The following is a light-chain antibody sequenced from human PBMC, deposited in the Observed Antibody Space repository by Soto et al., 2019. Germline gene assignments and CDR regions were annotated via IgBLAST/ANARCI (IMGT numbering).Light chain of an antibody. CDR2: KVS. Sequence: DVVMTQSPLSLPVTLGQPASISCRSSQSLEYRDGNTYLNWFQQRPGQSPRRLIYKVSNRDSGVPDRFSGSGSGTDFTLKISRVEAEDVGIYYCMQGTHWPWTFGQGTKVEIK. CDR1: QSLEYRDGNTY. CDR3: MQGTHWPWT. J-gene: IGKJ1*01. V-gene: IGKV2-30*01.